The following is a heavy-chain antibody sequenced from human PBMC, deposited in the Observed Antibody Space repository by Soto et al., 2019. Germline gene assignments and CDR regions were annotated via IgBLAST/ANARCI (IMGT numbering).Heavy chain of an antibody. V-gene: IGHV4-34*01. CDR3: ARGHRGAAAGTSRGRWFDP. Sequence: PSESLSLASAVYGGSLSGYYWGWIRQHPGKGLEWIGEINHSGSTNYNPSLKSRVTISVDTSKNQFSLKLSSVTAADTAVYYCARGHRGAAAGTSRGRWFDPWGQGTLLTVSS. D-gene: IGHD6-13*01. J-gene: IGHJ5*02. CDR2: INHSGST. CDR1: GGSLSGYY.